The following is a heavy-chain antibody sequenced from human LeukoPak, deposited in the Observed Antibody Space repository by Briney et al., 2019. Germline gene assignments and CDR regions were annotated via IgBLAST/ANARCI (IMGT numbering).Heavy chain of an antibody. V-gene: IGHV1-8*01. J-gene: IGHJ6*03. D-gene: IGHD1-7*01. CDR2: MNPNSGNT. CDR3: ARFTGTTSSDYYYYMDV. Sequence: GAPVKVSCKASGYTFTSYDINWVRQATGQGLEWMGWMNPNSGNTGYAQKFQGRVTMTRNTSISTAYMELSSLRSEDTAVYYCARFTGTTSSDYYYYMDVWGKGTTVTVSS. CDR1: GYTFTSYD.